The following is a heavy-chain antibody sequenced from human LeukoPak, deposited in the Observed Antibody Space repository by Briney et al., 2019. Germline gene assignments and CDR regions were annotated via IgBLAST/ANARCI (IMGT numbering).Heavy chain of an antibody. CDR2: IYSIGTT. Sequence: PGGSLRVSCEASGFTGSNNYMSWVRQAPGKGLEWVSVIYSIGTTYYATSVRGRFTISRDNSKNTVYLQMNSLRGEDTAVYYCATGGFSDSGSLDYWGQGTLVTVSS. V-gene: IGHV3-53*01. J-gene: IGHJ4*02. CDR3: ATGGFSDSGSLDY. D-gene: IGHD3-10*01. CDR1: GFTGSNNY.